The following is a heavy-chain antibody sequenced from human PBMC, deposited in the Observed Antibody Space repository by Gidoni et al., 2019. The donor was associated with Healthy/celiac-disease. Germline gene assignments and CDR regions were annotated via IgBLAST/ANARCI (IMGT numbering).Heavy chain of an antibody. D-gene: IGHD3-16*01. CDR1: GGSFRGYY. V-gene: IGHV4-34*01. Sequence: QVPLQPWGAGLLQPSQTISLTCAVYGGSFRGYYCSWIRPPPGKVLEWIGEIHNSGSTNYNTALKRRFTISVDTSKNQFSRKLSSVTAADTAVYDCARARWGSDDFDYWGQVTLVTVSS. CDR2: IHNSGST. CDR3: ARARWGSDDFDY. J-gene: IGHJ4*02.